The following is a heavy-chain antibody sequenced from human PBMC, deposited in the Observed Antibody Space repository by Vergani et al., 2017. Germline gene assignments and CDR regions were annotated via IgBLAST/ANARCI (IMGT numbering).Heavy chain of an antibody. CDR3: ARDRSGLRFLEWLPHYFDY. D-gene: IGHD3-3*01. J-gene: IGHJ4*02. CDR1: GGTFSSYA. CDR2: IIPIFGTA. Sequence: QVQLVQSGAEVKKPGSSVKVSCKASGGTFSSYAISWVRQAPGQGLEWMGGIIPIFGTANYAQKFQGRVTITADESTSTAYMELSSLRSEDTAVYYCARDRSGLRFLEWLPHYFDYWGQGTLVTVSS. V-gene: IGHV1-69*01.